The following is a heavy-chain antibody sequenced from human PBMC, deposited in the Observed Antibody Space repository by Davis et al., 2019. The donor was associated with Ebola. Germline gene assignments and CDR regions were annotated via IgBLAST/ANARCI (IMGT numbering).Heavy chain of an antibody. J-gene: IGHJ3*02. CDR3: VGGRWLI. Sequence: SETLSLTCTVSGGSISNFYWSWIRQPPGKGLEWIGYIHDSVSTNYNPSLKSRLTISVDTSKNQFSLKLSSVIAADTAVYYCVGGRWLIWGRGTMVTVSS. CDR1: GGSISNFY. CDR2: IHDSVST. D-gene: IGHD5-24*01. V-gene: IGHV4-59*01.